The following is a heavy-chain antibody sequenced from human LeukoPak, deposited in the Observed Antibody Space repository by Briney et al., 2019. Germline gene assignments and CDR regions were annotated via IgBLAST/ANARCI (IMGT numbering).Heavy chain of an antibody. J-gene: IGHJ3*02. V-gene: IGHV3-66*02. CDR3: ARLYDSSGYGAFDI. CDR2: LYGGGST. D-gene: IGHD3-22*01. CDR1: GFTVSSNY. Sequence: GGSLRLSCVASGFTVSSNYMGWVRQAPGKGLEWVSVLYGGGSTYYPDSVKGRFTISRDNSQNTLYLQMDSLRAEDTAVYYCARLYDSSGYGAFDIWAKGQWSLSLQ.